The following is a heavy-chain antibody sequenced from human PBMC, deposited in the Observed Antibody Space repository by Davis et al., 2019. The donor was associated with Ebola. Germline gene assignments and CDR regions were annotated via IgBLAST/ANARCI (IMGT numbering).Heavy chain of an antibody. V-gene: IGHV3-11*04. CDR3: ARVATVTTSYNWFDP. CDR1: GFTFSDYY. Sequence: PGGSLRLSCAASGFTFSDYYMSWIRQAPGKGLEWVSYISSSGSTIYYADSVKGRFTISRDNAKNSLYLQMNSLRAEDTAVYYCARVATVTTSYNWFDPWGQGTLVTVSS. CDR2: ISSSGSTI. J-gene: IGHJ5*02. D-gene: IGHD4-17*01.